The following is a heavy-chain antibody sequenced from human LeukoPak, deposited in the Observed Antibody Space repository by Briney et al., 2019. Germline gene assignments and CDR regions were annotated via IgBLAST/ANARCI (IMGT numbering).Heavy chain of an antibody. CDR1: RGTFSSYA. CDR3: ASYGSGSQALDY. J-gene: IGHJ4*02. Sequence: SLKVSCVDSRGTFSSYAVSWVRQAPGQGLGWMGGIIPIFGIANYAQKLQGRETITADKSTSTAYMKLSSLRSEHTAVYYCASYGSGSQALDYWGQGTLGTVSS. V-gene: IGHV1-69*10. D-gene: IGHD3-10*01. CDR2: IIPIFGIA.